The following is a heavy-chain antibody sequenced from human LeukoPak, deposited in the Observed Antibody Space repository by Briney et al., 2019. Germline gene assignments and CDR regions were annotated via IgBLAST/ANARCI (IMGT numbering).Heavy chain of an antibody. V-gene: IGHV4-4*09. CDR2: IYTSGST. J-gene: IGHJ6*03. CDR3: ASGPLHYDFWSGMDV. CDR1: GGSISSYY. D-gene: IGHD3-3*01. Sequence: SETLSLTCTVSGGSISSYYWGWIRQPPGKGLEWIGYIYTSGSTNYNPSLKSRVTISVDTSKNQFSLKLSSVTAADTAVYYCASGPLHYDFWSGMDVWGKGTTVTVSS.